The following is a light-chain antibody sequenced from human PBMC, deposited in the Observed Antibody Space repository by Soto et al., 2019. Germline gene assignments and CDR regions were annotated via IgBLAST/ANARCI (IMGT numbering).Light chain of an antibody. Sequence: IVMTQSPLSLPVTPGDPSSISCRSSQSLLHSNGYNYLDWYLQKPGQSPQLLIYLGSNRASGVPDRFSGSGSGTDFTLKISRVEAEDVGVYYCMQALQTPLTFGGGTKVDIK. CDR2: LGS. J-gene: IGKJ4*01. V-gene: IGKV2-28*01. CDR1: QSLLHSNGYNY. CDR3: MQALQTPLT.